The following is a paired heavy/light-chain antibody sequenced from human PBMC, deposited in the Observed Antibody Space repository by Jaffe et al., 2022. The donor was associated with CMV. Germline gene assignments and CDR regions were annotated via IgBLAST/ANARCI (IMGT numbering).Heavy chain of an antibody. CDR3: ARASYVVLMVYAFNLYWYFDL. V-gene: IGHV4-34*01. CDR2: INHSGST. J-gene: IGHJ2*01. Sequence: QVQLQQWGAGLLKPSETLSLTCAVYGGSFSGYYWSWIRQPPGKGLEWIGEINHSGSTNYNPSLKSRVTISVDTSKNQFSLKLSSVTAADTAVYYCARASYVVLMVYAFNLYWYFDLWGRGTLVTVSS. CDR1: GGSFSGYY. D-gene: IGHD2-8*01.
Light chain of an antibody. Sequence: EIVLTQSPATLSLSPGERATLSCRASQSVSSYLAWYQQKPGQAPRLLIYDASNRATGIPARFSGSGSGTDFTLTISSLEPEDFAVYYCQQRSFSGYTFGQGTKLEIK. CDR1: QSVSSY. CDR2: DAS. J-gene: IGKJ2*01. CDR3: QQRSFSGYT. V-gene: IGKV3-11*01.